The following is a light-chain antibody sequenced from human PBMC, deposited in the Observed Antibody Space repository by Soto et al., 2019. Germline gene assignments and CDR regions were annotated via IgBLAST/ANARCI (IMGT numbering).Light chain of an antibody. CDR3: QQYKSWWT. CDR2: DAS. J-gene: IGKJ1*01. Sequence: DLQMTQSPSTLSASVGDRVTITCRASQSINSWLAWYQQKPGKAPKLLIYDASNLQTGVPSRFSGSGSGTEFTLTISSLQPDDFGTYYCQQYKSWWTFGQGTKVDIK. V-gene: IGKV1-5*01. CDR1: QSINSW.